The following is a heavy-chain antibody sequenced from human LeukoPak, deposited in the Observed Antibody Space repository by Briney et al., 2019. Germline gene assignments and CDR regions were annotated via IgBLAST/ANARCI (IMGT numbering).Heavy chain of an antibody. D-gene: IGHD3-3*01. V-gene: IGHV3-74*01. CDR3: ARDPEWLLYRYLDY. CDR2: INSDGSST. CDR1: GFTFSSYW. Sequence: PGGSLRLSCAASGFTFSSYWMRWVRRAPGKGLVWVSRINSDGSSTSYADSVKGRFTISRDNAKNTLYLQMNSLRAEDTAVYYCARDPEWLLYRYLDYWGQGTLVTVFS. J-gene: IGHJ4*02.